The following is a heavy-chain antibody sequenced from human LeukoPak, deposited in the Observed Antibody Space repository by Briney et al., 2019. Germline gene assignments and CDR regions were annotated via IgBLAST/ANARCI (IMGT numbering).Heavy chain of an antibody. CDR2: IYSGGST. D-gene: IGHD3-10*01. CDR1: GFTVTSNY. CDR3: ARGLDGSGTYYKVWFDP. J-gene: IGHJ5*02. V-gene: IGHV3-66*01. Sequence: GGSLRLSCAASGFTVTSNYMSWVRQAPGKGLEWVSVIYSGGSTYYADSVRGRFTISRDSSKNTLYLQMNSLGAEDTAVYYCARGLDGSGTYYKVWFDPWGQGTLVTVSS.